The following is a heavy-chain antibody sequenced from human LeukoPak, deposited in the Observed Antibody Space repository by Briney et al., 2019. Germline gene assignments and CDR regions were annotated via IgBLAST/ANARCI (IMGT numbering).Heavy chain of an antibody. J-gene: IGHJ4*02. V-gene: IGHV4-59*11. CDR1: GGSISPLY. Sequence: SETLSPTCTVSGGSISPLYWSWIRQPPGKGLEFIGYIYYSGTTNYNPSLKSRVTLSVDTSKNQFSLKLSSVTAADTAVYYCARGGVAAKYYFDYWSQGTLVTVSS. CDR2: IYYSGTT. CDR3: ARGGVAAKYYFDY. D-gene: IGHD3-10*01.